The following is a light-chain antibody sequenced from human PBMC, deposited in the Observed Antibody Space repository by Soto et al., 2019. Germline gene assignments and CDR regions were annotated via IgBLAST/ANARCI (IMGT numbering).Light chain of an antibody. CDR2: KAS. J-gene: IGKJ3*01. CDR3: QQYNSYPFT. Sequence: DIQMTQSPSTLSASVGDRVTITCRASQSISSWLAWYQQKPGKAPKLLIYKASSLESGVPSRFSGSGSGTEFTLTISSLQPDDFATDYCQQYNSYPFTFGPGTKVDI. V-gene: IGKV1-5*03. CDR1: QSISSW.